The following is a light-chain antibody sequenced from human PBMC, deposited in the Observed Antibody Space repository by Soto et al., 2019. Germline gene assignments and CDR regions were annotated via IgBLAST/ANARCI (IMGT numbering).Light chain of an antibody. Sequence: QSALIQPRSVSGSPGQSVTISCTGTSSDVGVYKYVSWYRQHPGKAPKLMIYDVITRPSGVPDRFSGSKSGNTASLTISGLQAEDEADYYCCSHAGDYTFVFGSGTKVTVL. V-gene: IGLV2-11*01. CDR3: CSHAGDYTFV. CDR2: DVI. CDR1: SSDVGVYKY. J-gene: IGLJ1*01.